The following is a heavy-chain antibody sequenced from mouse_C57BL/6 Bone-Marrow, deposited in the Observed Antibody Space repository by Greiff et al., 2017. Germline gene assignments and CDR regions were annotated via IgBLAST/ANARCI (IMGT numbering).Heavy chain of an antibody. CDR3: ARVPYDYDVRDY. CDR1: GYSITSGYY. V-gene: IGHV3-6*01. J-gene: IGHJ4*01. Sequence: VQLQQSGPGLVKPSQSLSLTCSVTGYSITSGYYWNWIRQFPGNKLEWMGYISYDGSNNYNPSLKNRISITRDTSKNQFFLKLNSVTTEDTATYYCARVPYDYDVRDYWGQGTSVTVSS. D-gene: IGHD2-4*01. CDR2: ISYDGSN.